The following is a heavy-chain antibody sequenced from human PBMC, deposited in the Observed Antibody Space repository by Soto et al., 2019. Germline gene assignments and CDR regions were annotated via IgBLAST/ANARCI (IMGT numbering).Heavy chain of an antibody. D-gene: IGHD2-2*01. CDR1: GYTLTSYG. Sequence: ASVKVSCKASGYTLTSYGISWVRQAPGQGLEWMGWISAYNGNTNYAQKLQGRVTMTTDTSTSTAYMELRSLRSDDTAVYYCARGMQDIVVVPAVEYYYYYYGMDVWGQGTTVTVSS. J-gene: IGHJ6*02. V-gene: IGHV1-18*01. CDR2: ISAYNGNT. CDR3: ARGMQDIVVVPAVEYYYYYYGMDV.